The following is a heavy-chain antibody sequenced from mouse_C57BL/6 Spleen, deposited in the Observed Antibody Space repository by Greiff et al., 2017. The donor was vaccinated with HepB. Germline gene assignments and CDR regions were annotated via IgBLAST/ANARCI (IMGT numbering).Heavy chain of an antibody. CDR1: GYAFSSSW. J-gene: IGHJ2*01. Sequence: VKLMESGPELVKPGASVKISCKASGYAFSSSWMNWVKQRPGKGLEWIGRIYPGDGDTNYNGKFKGKATLTADKSSSTAYMQLSSLTSEDSAVYFCARDWDVGGWGQGTTLTVSS. CDR2: IYPGDGDT. CDR3: ARDWDVGG. D-gene: IGHD4-1*01. V-gene: IGHV1-82*01.